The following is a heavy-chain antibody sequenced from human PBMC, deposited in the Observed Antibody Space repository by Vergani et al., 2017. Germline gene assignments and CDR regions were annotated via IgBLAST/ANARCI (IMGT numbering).Heavy chain of an antibody. CDR1: GDSISSNNC. J-gene: IGHJ4*02. V-gene: IGHV4-4*03. Sequence: QVQLQESGPGLVKPPGTLSLTCAVSGDSISSNNCWTWVRQPPGKGLEWIGEICHTEDTKYSPSLKSRVTVSVDESRNLFSLKLSSVTAADTAVYYCARADSSSWGYYFDYWGQGTLVTVSS. D-gene: IGHD6-13*01. CDR3: ARADSSSWGYYFDY. CDR2: ICHTEDT.